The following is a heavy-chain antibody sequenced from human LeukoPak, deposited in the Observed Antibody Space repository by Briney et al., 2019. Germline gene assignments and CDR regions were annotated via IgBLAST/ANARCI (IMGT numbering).Heavy chain of an antibody. CDR3: ARERSSSGGHSWFDP. V-gene: IGHV4-39*07. J-gene: IGHJ5*02. Sequence: SETLSLTCTVSGGYIITSGHYWGWIRQPPGKGLEWIGSVYYTGVTSTNPFFRSRMSISVDTSKNQFSLSLTSVTAADAAVYYCARERSSSGGHSWFDPWGQGTLVTVSS. CDR1: GGYIITSGHY. D-gene: IGHD4-23*01. CDR2: VYYTGVT.